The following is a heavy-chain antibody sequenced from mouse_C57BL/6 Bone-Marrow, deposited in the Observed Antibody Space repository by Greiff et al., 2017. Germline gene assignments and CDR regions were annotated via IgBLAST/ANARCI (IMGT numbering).Heavy chain of an antibody. V-gene: IGHV1-26*01. CDR3: ARDYYGSSWYVDY. D-gene: IGHD1-1*01. Sequence: EVQLQQSGPELVKPGASVKISCKASGYTFTDYYMNWVKQSHGKSLEWIGDINPNNGGTSYNKKLKGKATLTVDKSSSTAYMELRSLTSEDSAVYYCARDYYGSSWYVDYWGQGTMLTVSS. CDR1: GYTFTDYY. CDR2: INPNNGGT. J-gene: IGHJ2*01.